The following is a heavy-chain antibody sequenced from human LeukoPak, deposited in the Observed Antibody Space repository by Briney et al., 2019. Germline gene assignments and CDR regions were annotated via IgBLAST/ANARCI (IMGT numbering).Heavy chain of an antibody. CDR3: ATGWELNRDAFDI. V-gene: IGHV1-24*01. CDR1: GYTLTELS. D-gene: IGHD1-26*01. J-gene: IGHJ3*02. CDR2: FDPEDGET. Sequence: GASVKVSCKVSGYTLTELSMHRVRQAPGKGLEWMGGFDPEDGETIYAQKFQGRVTMTEDTSTDTAYMELSSLRSEDTAVYYCATGWELNRDAFDIWGQGTMVTVSS.